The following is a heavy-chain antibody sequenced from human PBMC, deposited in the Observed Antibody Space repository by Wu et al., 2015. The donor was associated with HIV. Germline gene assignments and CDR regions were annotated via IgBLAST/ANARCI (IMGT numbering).Heavy chain of an antibody. CDR3: AGGGGRTSMDPFDF. J-gene: IGHJ4*02. CDR1: GATFISYA. V-gene: IGHV1-69*13. Sequence: QVQLLQSGAEVKNPGPSVRVSCKTSGATFISYALSWVRQAPGQGLEWMGSLIPMYGTANYAQRFQGRVTITADESTSTAYMDVSSLRYDDTAVYYCAGGGGRTSMDPFDFWGQGTLVTVSS. D-gene: IGHD5-18*01. CDR2: LIPMYGTA.